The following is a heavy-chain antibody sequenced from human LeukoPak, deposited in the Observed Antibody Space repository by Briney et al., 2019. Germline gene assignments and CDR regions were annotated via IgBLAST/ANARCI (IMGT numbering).Heavy chain of an antibody. V-gene: IGHV3-30*04. CDR1: GFTFSSYA. Sequence: GRSVRLSCAASGFTFSSYAMHWVRQAPGKGLEWVAVISYDGSNKYYADSVKGRFTISRDNSKNTLYLQMNSLRAEDTAVYYCARSGFPMPDTAIPPGYYYGMDVWGQGTTVTVSS. J-gene: IGHJ6*02. CDR3: ARSGFPMPDTAIPPGYYYGMDV. CDR2: ISYDGSNK. D-gene: IGHD5-18*01.